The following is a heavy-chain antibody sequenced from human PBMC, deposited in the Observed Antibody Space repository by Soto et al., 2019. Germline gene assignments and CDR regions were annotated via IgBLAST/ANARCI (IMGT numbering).Heavy chain of an antibody. J-gene: IGHJ4*02. CDR2: IKSKTDGGTT. CDR1: GFTFSNAW. CDR3: TTDRVWAQWRPYS. V-gene: IGHV3-15*01. Sequence: EVQRVESGGGVVKPGGSLRLSCAASGFTFSNAWMSWVRQAPGKGLEWVGRIKSKTDGGTTDYAAPVKGRFTISRDDSKNTMDLQMNSRKTEDTSVYYCTTDRVWAQWRPYSWGQGTLVTGSS. D-gene: IGHD3-16*01.